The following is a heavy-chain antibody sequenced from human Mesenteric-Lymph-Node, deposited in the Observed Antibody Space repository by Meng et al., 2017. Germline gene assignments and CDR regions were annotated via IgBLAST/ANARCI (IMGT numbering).Heavy chain of an antibody. J-gene: IGHJ4*02. Sequence: QVHLQESCPGLVKPSGTLSLTCTVSGDSISRDIWWSWVRQPPGKGLEWIGEVYHRGDTNYNPSLKSRVVISVDRSKNQFSLNLSSVTAADTAVYYCGRDQGRQLINHWGQGTLVTVSS. CDR3: GRDQGRQLINH. CDR2: VYHRGDT. D-gene: IGHD1-1*01. CDR1: GDSISRDIW. V-gene: IGHV4-4*02.